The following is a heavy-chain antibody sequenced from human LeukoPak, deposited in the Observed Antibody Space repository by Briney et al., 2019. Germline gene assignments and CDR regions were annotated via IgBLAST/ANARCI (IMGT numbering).Heavy chain of an antibody. CDR1: GASITNYY. J-gene: IGHJ4*02. D-gene: IGHD1-14*01. Sequence: SETLSLTCTVSGASITNYYWSWIRQPPGKGLEWIGYISHTVITNYNPSLESRVIISADTSRNQFSLKLTSMTAADTAVYYCARFRSAADHPDSWGQGTPVTVSS. V-gene: IGHV4-59*01. CDR2: ISHTVIT. CDR3: ARFRSAADHPDS.